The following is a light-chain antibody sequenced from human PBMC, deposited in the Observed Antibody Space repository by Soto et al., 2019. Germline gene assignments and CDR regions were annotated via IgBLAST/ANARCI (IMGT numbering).Light chain of an antibody. CDR3: QQYKNWPRT. J-gene: IGKJ1*01. CDR1: QSVSGN. CDR2: DVS. Sequence: EIVMTQSPATLSVSPGERASLSCRASQSVSGNVAWFQQKPGQAPRLLIYDVSTRATGIPARFSGSESGTEFTLTISSLQTEDLAVYYCQQYKNWPRTFGQGNRVEIK. V-gene: IGKV3-15*01.